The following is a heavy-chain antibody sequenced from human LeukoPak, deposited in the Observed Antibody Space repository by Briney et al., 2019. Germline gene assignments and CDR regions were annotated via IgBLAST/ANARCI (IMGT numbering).Heavy chain of an antibody. CDR3: AKDPQAVAGTSDAFDI. J-gene: IGHJ3*02. D-gene: IGHD6-19*01. Sequence: PGGSLRLSCAASGFTFSSYAMSWVRQAPGKGLEWVSAISGSGGSTYYADSVKGRFTISRDNSKNTLYLQMNSLRAEDTAVYYCAKDPQAVAGTSDAFDIWGQGTMVTVSS. CDR1: GFTFSSYA. CDR2: ISGSGGST. V-gene: IGHV3-23*01.